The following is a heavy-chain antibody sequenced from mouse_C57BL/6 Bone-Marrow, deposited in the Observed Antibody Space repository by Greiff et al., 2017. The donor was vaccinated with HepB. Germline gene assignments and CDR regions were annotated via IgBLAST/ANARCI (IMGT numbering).Heavy chain of an antibody. D-gene: IGHD2-1*01. CDR3: ARDYGNYVGYYAMDY. CDR1: GFTFSSYA. J-gene: IGHJ4*01. Sequence: EVMLVESGGGLVKPGGSLKLSCAASGFTFSSYAMSWVRQTPEKRLEWVATISDGGSYTYYPDNVKGRFTISRDNAKNNLYLQMSHLKSEDTAMYYCARDYGNYVGYYAMDYWGQGTSVTVSS. V-gene: IGHV5-4*01. CDR2: ISDGGSYT.